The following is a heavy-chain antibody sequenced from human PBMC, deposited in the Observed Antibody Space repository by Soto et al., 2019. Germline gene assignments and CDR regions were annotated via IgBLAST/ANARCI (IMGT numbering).Heavy chain of an antibody. CDR1: GFTFTSSA. CDR2: IVVGSGNT. V-gene: IGHV1-58*01. J-gene: IGHJ6*02. CDR3: AADQAAAGTDYYYYGMDV. Sequence: SVKISCKASGFTFTSSAVQWVRQARGQRLEWIGWIVVGSGNTNYAQKFQERVTITRDMSTSTAYMELSSLRSEDTAVYYCAADQAAAGTDYYYYGMDVWGQGTTVTVSS. D-gene: IGHD6-13*01.